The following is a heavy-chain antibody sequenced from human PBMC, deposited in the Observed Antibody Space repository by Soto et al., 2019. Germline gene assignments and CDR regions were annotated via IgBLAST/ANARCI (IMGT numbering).Heavy chain of an antibody. CDR3: AKREVNTYGLFH. CDR1: GFSFSSYW. D-gene: IGHD5-18*01. V-gene: IGHV3-74*01. J-gene: IGHJ4*02. Sequence: EVQLVESGGGLVQPGGSLRLSCAASGFSFSSYWIHWVRQAPGKGLVWVSRIKTDGSSTDYADSVKGRFTISRDNAKNTLYLQMNSLSAEDTAVYYCAKREVNTYGLFHWGQGTLVTVSS. CDR2: IKTDGSST.